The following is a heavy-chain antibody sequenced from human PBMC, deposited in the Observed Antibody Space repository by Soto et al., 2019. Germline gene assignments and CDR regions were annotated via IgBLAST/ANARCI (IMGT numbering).Heavy chain of an antibody. CDR2: ISPSSGYT. CDR3: AREMWTRSGPQNFFDY. V-gene: IGHV1-18*01. Sequence: QVQVVQSEGQVKQPGASVKVSCKASGYTFTDYGFCWVQQVPGQGLEWLGYISPSSGYTTYAPNLHERVIITTDRSTTTVYMELRSLTSDAAAVYYWAREMWTRSGPQNFFDYWGQGALVTVSS. CDR1: GYTFTDYG. J-gene: IGHJ4*02. D-gene: IGHD6-25*01.